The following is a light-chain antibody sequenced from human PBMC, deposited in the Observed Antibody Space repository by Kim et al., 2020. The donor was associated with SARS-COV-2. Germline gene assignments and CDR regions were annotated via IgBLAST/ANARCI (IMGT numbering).Light chain of an antibody. Sequence: QSITISCTGTSSDVGGYNYVSWYQQHPGKAPKLMIYEVSNRPSGVSNRFSGSKSGNTASLTISGLQAEDEADYYCSSYTSSSTPVVFGGGTQLTV. V-gene: IGLV2-14*01. CDR3: SSYTSSSTPVV. CDR1: SSDVGGYNY. CDR2: EVS. J-gene: IGLJ2*01.